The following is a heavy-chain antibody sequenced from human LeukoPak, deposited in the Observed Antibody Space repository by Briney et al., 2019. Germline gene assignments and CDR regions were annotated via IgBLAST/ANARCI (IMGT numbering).Heavy chain of an antibody. D-gene: IGHD6-13*01. V-gene: IGHV4-61*01. CDR2: IYYSGST. CDR1: GGSVSSGSHY. J-gene: IGHJ6*04. Sequence: SETLSLTCTVSGGSVSSGSHYWSWIRQPPGKGLEWIGYIYYSGSTNYNPSLKSRVTISVDTSKNQFSLKVSSVTAADTAVYYCARDSFSAAAGRYGMDVWGKGTTVTVSS. CDR3: ARDSFSAAAGRYGMDV.